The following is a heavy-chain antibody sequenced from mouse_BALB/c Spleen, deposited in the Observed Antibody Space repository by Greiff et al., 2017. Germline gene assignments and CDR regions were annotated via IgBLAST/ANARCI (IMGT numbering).Heavy chain of an antibody. CDR2: INPSTGYT. V-gene: IGHV1-7*01. CDR1: GYTFTSYW. CDR3: ARSSGTVYFDY. D-gene: IGHD4-1*01. Sequence: VKLQESGAELAKPGASVKMSCKASGYTFTSYWMHWVKQRPGQGLEWIGYINPSTGYTEYNQKFKDKATLTADKSSSTAYMQLSSLTSEDSAVYYCARSSGTVYFDYWGQGTTLTVSS. J-gene: IGHJ2*01.